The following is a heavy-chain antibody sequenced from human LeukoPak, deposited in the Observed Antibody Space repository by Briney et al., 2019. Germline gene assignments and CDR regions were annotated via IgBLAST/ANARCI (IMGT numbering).Heavy chain of an antibody. J-gene: IGHJ3*02. CDR1: GFTFSSYA. V-gene: IGHV3-30-3*02. CDR3: AKFRYVFPDAFDI. Sequence: GRSLRLSCAASGFTFSSYAMHWVRQAPGKGLEWVAVISYDGSNKYYADSVRGRFTISRDNSKNTLYLQMNSLRAEDTAVYYCAKFRYVFPDAFDIWGQGTMVTVSS. CDR2: ISYDGSNK. D-gene: IGHD3-10*02.